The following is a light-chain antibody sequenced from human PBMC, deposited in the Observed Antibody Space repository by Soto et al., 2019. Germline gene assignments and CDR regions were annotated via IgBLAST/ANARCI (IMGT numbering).Light chain of an antibody. CDR3: QTWGTGIQV. CDR1: SGHSSYA. J-gene: IGLJ3*02. CDR2: LNSDGSH. Sequence: QLALTQSPSASASLGASVKLTCTLSSGHSSYAIAWHQQQPEKGPRYLMKLNSDGSHSKGDGIPDRFSGSSSGAERYLTISSLQSEDEADYYCQTWGTGIQVFGGGTKVTVL. V-gene: IGLV4-69*01.